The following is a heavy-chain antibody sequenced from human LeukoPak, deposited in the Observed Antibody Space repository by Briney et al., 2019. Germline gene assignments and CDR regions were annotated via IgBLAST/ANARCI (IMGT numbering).Heavy chain of an antibody. CDR3: ARRPWSGLDY. V-gene: IGHV1-18*01. J-gene: IGHJ4*02. CDR2: ISAYNGNT. CDR1: GYTFTNFG. D-gene: IGHD3-3*01. Sequence: ASVKVSCKASGYTFTNFGITWVRQAPGQGLEWMGWISAYNGNTNSVQRFQGRVTMTTDTSTSTAYMELRSLRSDDTAVYYCARRPWSGLDYWGQGTLVTVSS.